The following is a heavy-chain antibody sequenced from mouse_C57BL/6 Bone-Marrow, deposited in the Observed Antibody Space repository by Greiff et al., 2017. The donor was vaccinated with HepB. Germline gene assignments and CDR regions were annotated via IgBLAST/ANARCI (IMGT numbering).Heavy chain of an antibody. Sequence: VKVVESGAELVKPGASVKISCKASGYAFSSYWMNWVKQRPGKGLEWIGQIYPGDGDTNYNGKFKGKATLTADKSSSTAYMQLSSLTSEDSAVYFCASNYGGDFDYWGQGTTLTVSS. J-gene: IGHJ2*01. CDR1: GYAFSSYW. V-gene: IGHV1-80*01. CDR3: ASNYGGDFDY. CDR2: IYPGDGDT. D-gene: IGHD1-1*01.